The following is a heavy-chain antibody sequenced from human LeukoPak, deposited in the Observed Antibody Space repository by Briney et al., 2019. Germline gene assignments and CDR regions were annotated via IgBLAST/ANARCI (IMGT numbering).Heavy chain of an antibody. CDR1: GFTFTTHA. CDR3: AKDALPHTYSYYFDF. J-gene: IGHJ4*02. V-gene: IGHV3-23*01. Sequence: PGGSLRLSCTDSGFTFTTHAMHWVRQAPGKGLEWVSGLSGSASSTYYADFVKGRFTISRDNSKNTLYLQMNSLRAEDTAVYYCAKDALPHTYSYYFDFWGQGTLVTVSS. CDR2: LSGSASST. D-gene: IGHD2-15*01.